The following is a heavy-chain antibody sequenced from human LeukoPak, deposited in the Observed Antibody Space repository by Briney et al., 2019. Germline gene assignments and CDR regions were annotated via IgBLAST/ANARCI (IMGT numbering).Heavy chain of an antibody. J-gene: IGHJ6*02. Sequence: PGGSLRLSCAASGFTFSSYEMNWVRQAPGKGLEWVSYISSSGSTIYYADSVKGRFTISRDNAKNSLYLQMNSLRAEDTAVYYCARFGGYCSSTSCYGYYYGMGVWGQGTTVTVSS. CDR1: GFTFSSYE. D-gene: IGHD2-2*03. CDR2: ISSSGSTI. V-gene: IGHV3-48*03. CDR3: ARFGGYCSSTSCYGYYYGMGV.